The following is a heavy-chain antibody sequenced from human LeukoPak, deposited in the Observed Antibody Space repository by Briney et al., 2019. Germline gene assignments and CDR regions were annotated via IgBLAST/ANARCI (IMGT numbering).Heavy chain of an antibody. CDR1: GGSISRYY. D-gene: IGHD3-10*01. CDR3: ARTTYYYGSGSYFPGAFDI. Sequence: SETLSLTCTVPGGSISRYYWSWIRQPPGKGLEWIGYIYYSGSTNYNPSLKSRVTISVDTSKNQFSLKLSSVTAADTAVYYCARTTYYYGSGSYFPGAFDIWGQGTMVTVSS. CDR2: IYYSGST. J-gene: IGHJ3*02. V-gene: IGHV4-59*12.